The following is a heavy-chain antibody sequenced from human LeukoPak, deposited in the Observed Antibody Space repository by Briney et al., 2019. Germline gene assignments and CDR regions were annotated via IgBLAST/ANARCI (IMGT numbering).Heavy chain of an antibody. CDR3: ARDTEELRFLEWLFIF. CDR2: INPNSGGT. J-gene: IGHJ4*02. D-gene: IGHD3-3*01. CDR1: GYTFTGYY. V-gene: IGHV1-2*02. Sequence: ASVKVSCKASGYTFTGYYMHWVRQAPGQGLEWMGWINPNSGGTNYAQKFQGRVTMTRDTSISTAYMELSRLRSDDTAVYYCARDTEELRFLEWLFIFWGQGTLVTVSS.